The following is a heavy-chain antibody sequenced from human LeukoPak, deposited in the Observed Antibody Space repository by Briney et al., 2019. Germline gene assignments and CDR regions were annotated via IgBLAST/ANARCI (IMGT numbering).Heavy chain of an antibody. CDR3: ARGLSSSSPSDY. J-gene: IGHJ4*02. V-gene: IGHV1-18*01. CDR1: RYSCTNYS. D-gene: IGHD6-6*01. Sequence: GASVNVSFNSARYSCTNYSVNLGRQAPGQGLEWVGWVAPYNVHTNYAQKFQGRGTLTTATSTNTAYMELRSLKSADTDVYYCARGLSSSSPSDYWGQGTLVTVAS. CDR2: VAPYNVHT.